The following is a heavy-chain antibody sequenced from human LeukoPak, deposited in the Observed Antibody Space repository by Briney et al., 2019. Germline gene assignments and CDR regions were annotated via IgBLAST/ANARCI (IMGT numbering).Heavy chain of an antibody. CDR3: TINYYNGSLYEDY. CDR1: RHNFGGDA. V-gene: IGHV3-49*04. Sequence: PGGSLRLSCRGPRHNFGGDAVTPVPQAPAKGQEWVGFIRDKVSVGTTEYVESVKGRLTISRDGSRRIAYLQMTRLKTEDTAVYYCTINYYNGSLYEDYWGQGTLVSVSS. J-gene: IGHJ4*02. D-gene: IGHD3-22*01. CDR2: IRDKVSVGTT.